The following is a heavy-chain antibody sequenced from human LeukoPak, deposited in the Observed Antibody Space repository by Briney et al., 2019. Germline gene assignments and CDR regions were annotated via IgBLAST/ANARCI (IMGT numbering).Heavy chain of an antibody. CDR3: AKWGDYDVLTGYYVSDY. CDR1: GFTFSNYA. J-gene: IGHJ4*02. V-gene: IGHV3-23*01. Sequence: GGSLRLSCAASGFTFSNYAMSWVRQAPGKGLEWVSAITGSGGNTYYADSVKGWFTISRVNSKNTVFLQMNSLRAEDTAVYYCAKWGDYDVLTGYYVSDYWGQGTLVTVSS. D-gene: IGHD3-9*01. CDR2: ITGSGGNT.